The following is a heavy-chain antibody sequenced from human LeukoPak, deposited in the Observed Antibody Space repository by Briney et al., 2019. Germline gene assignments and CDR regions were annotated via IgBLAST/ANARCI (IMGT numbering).Heavy chain of an antibody. Sequence: PGGPQRLSCALSGFTFSSYGMHGVRQAPGKGLEWVAVIWYDGSNKYYADSVKGRFTISRDNSKNTLYLQMNSLRAEDTAVYYCARDNDYYDTSGYFDHWGQGTLVTVSS. CDR3: ARDNDYYDTSGYFDH. CDR2: IWYDGSNK. J-gene: IGHJ4*02. CDR1: GFTFSSYG. V-gene: IGHV3-33*01. D-gene: IGHD3-22*01.